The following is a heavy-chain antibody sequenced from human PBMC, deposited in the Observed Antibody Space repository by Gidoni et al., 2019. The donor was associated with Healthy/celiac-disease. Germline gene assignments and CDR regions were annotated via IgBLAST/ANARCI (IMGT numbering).Heavy chain of an antibody. Sequence: QVQLQESGPGLVKPSQTLSLTCTVSGGSISSGSYYWSWIRQHAGKGLEWIGRIYTSGSTNSTPPPKSRFTMSVDTPKNQFSLKLTSVPAADTAVYYCARGGGEGDFWSGYSPFDYWGQGTLVTVSS. CDR1: GGSISSGSYY. V-gene: IGHV4-61*02. CDR3: ARGGGEGDFWSGYSPFDY. J-gene: IGHJ4*02. D-gene: IGHD3-3*01. CDR2: IYTSGST.